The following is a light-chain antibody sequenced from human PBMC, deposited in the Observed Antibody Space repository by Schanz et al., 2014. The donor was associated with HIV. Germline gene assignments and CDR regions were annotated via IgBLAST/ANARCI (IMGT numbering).Light chain of an antibody. CDR1: QTVSNN. J-gene: IGKJ2*01. Sequence: EIVMTQSPGTLSVSPGERATLSCRASQTVSNNLAWYQQKPGQAPRLLIFDASIRATGIPDRFSGTGSGTDFTLTISRLEPEDFAVYYCQHYGTFGQGTKLEIK. V-gene: IGKV3-20*01. CDR3: QHYGT. CDR2: DAS.